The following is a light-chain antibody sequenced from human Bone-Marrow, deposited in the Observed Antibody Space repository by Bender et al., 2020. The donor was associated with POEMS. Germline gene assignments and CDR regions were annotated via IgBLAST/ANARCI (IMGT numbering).Light chain of an antibody. CDR1: SSDVGGFSY. Sequence: QSALTQPASVSGSPGQSITISCAGTSSDVGGFSYVSWYQQHPGKAPKLMIYDVSDRPSGVPDRFSGSKSGTSASLAITGLQAEDEGDYYCQSYDNSLGGWVFGGGTKLTVL. CDR2: DVS. CDR3: QSYDNSLGGWV. J-gene: IGLJ3*02. V-gene: IGLV2-14*01.